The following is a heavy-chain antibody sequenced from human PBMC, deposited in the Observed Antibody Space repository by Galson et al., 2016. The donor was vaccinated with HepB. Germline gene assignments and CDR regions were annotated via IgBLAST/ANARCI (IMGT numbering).Heavy chain of an antibody. D-gene: IGHD3-10*01. CDR2: IAYTVTA. V-gene: IGHV4-61*01. Sequence: SETLSLTCTVSGGSVSSGPYYWAWIRQPPGKGLECLGYIAYTVTADHNPSLRSRVTIVADKSKNQFSLKLDSVTPADTAMYFCAMGEEGRGVAPHFESWGQGIMVRVSS. J-gene: IGHJ4*02. CDR1: GGSVSSGPYY. CDR3: AMGEEGRGVAPHFES.